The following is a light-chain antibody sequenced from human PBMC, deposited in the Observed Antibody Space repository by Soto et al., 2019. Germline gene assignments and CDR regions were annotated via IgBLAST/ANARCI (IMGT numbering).Light chain of an antibody. CDR3: QQYRMSPNT. CDR1: QSMSNSN. V-gene: IGKV3-20*01. CDR2: GAS. J-gene: IGKJ5*01. Sequence: IVLTQSPGTLSLSPGDRATLSCRASQSMSNSNLAWYQHKPGQAPRLLIYGASNRATGIPDRFSGSGSGTDFILSISRLEPEDFAVYYCQQYRMSPNTFGQGTRLEIK.